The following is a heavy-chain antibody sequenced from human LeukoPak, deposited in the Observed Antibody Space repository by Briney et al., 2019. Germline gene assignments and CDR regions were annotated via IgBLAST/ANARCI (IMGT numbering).Heavy chain of an antibody. CDR2: INWSGGST. Sequence: GGSLRLSCTASGFAFAEHGMSWVRQVPGKGLEWVSGINWSGGSTGYADPLRGRFTISRDNAKNSLYLQMDSLRAEDTALYYCARAHITSPFYFDYWGQGTLVTVSS. CDR3: ARAHITSPFYFDY. V-gene: IGHV3-20*04. J-gene: IGHJ4*02. CDR1: GFAFAEHG. D-gene: IGHD2-2*01.